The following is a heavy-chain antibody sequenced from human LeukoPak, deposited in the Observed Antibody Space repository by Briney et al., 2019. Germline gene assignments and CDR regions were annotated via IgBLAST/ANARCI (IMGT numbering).Heavy chain of an antibody. CDR3: TASGGSSRFDY. D-gene: IGHD1-26*01. V-gene: IGHV3-15*01. CDR1: GFTCTNAW. CDR2: IKSKTDGATT. Sequence: GGSLRLSCAASGFTCTNAWMTWVRQAPGKGLEWVGRIKSKTDGATTDYAAPVKGRFTISRDDSKNTLYLQVNSLKTEDTAVCYCTASGGSSRFDYWGHGTLVTVSS. J-gene: IGHJ4*01.